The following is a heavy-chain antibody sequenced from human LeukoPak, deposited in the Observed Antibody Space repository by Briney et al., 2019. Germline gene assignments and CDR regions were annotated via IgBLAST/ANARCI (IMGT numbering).Heavy chain of an antibody. V-gene: IGHV3-48*02. Sequence: GGSLRLSCAASGFTFSSYSMNWVRQAPGKGLEWVSYISSSSSTIYYADSVKGRFTISRDNAKNSLYLQMNSPRDEDTAVYYCASGVVPAAMPGYFDYWGQGTLVTVSS. CDR3: ASGVVPAAMPGYFDY. D-gene: IGHD2-2*01. CDR2: ISSSSSTI. J-gene: IGHJ4*02. CDR1: GFTFSSYS.